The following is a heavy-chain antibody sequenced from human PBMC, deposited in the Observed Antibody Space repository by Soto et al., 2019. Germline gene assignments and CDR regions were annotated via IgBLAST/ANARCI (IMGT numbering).Heavy chain of an antibody. CDR3: ARQTQSVVRGLDYFDY. CDR1: GDAISSGTSY. J-gene: IGHJ4*02. V-gene: IGHV4-39*01. D-gene: IGHD3-10*01. CDR2: IYYSGST. Sequence: SETLSLTCTLSGDAISSGTSYWAWIRQPPGKGLEWIGSIYYSGSTYYNPSLKSRVTISVHTSKIQFSLKLTSVTAADTAFYYCARQTQSVVRGLDYFDYWGQGTLVTVSS.